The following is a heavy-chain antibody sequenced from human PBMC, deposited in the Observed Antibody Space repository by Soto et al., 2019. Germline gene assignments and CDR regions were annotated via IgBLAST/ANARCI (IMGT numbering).Heavy chain of an antibody. Sequence: EVQLVESGGGLVQPGGSLRLSCAASGFTFSSYDMHWVRQATGKSLEWVSAIGPAGDTYYPGAVKGRFTISRENAKNSLELQMNSLRAGDTAVYYCARGRITMGLDVLGQGTTVTVSS. V-gene: IGHV3-13*01. D-gene: IGHD3-10*01. J-gene: IGHJ6*02. CDR1: GFTFSSYD. CDR2: IGPAGDT. CDR3: ARGRITMGLDV.